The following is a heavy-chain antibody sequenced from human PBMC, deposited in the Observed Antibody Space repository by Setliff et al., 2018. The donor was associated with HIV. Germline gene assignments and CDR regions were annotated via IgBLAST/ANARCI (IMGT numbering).Heavy chain of an antibody. Sequence: ASVKVSCKASGYTFTSYYIHWVRQAPGQGLEWMGIINPSGGSTTYAQKFQGRVTMTRDTSISTAYMELSRLRSDDTAVYYCARVHNFWSQGRHFQHWGQGTLVTVSS. J-gene: IGHJ1*01. D-gene: IGHD3-3*01. CDR2: INPSGGST. CDR1: GYTFTSYY. CDR3: ARVHNFWSQGRHFQH. V-gene: IGHV1-46*01.